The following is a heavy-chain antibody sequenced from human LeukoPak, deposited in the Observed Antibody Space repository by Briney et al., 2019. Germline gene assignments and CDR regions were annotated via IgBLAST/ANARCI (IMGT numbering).Heavy chain of an antibody. V-gene: IGHV4-39*01. CDR2: IYYSGST. J-gene: IGHJ5*02. CDR1: GGSISSSSYY. D-gene: IGHD1-1*01. Sequence: SETLSLTCTVSGGSISSSSYYWGWIRQPPGKGLEWIGSIYYSGSTYYNPSLKSRVTISVDTSKNQFSLKLSSVTAADTAVYYCARGCLSLGDNWNDSSNWFDPWGQGTLVTVSS. CDR3: ARGCLSLGDNWNDSSNWFDP.